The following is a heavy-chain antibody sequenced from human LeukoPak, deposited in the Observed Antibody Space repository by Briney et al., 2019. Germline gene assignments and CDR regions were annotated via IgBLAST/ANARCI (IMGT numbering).Heavy chain of an antibody. Sequence: PGGSLRLSCAASGFTFSNYWMSWVRQAPGKGLEWVANIKQDGSEKYYVDSVKGRFTISRDNAKNSLYLQMNSLRAEDAAVYYCARGSSTHGEYYFDYWGQGTLVTVSS. J-gene: IGHJ4*02. CDR3: ARGSSTHGEYYFDY. V-gene: IGHV3-7*01. D-gene: IGHD2-2*01. CDR2: IKQDGSEK. CDR1: GFTFSNYW.